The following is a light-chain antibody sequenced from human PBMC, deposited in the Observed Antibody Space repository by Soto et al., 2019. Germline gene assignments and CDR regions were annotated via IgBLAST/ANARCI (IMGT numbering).Light chain of an antibody. CDR3: GTWDSSLSVAV. CDR2: DNN. Sequence: QSVLTQSPSVSAAPGQKVTISCSGSSSNIGNNYVSWYQQLPGTAPKLLIYDNNKRPSGIPDRFSGSKSGTSATLGITGLQTGDEADYYCGTWDSSLSVAVFGGGTKLTVL. CDR1: SSNIGNNY. V-gene: IGLV1-51*01. J-gene: IGLJ2*01.